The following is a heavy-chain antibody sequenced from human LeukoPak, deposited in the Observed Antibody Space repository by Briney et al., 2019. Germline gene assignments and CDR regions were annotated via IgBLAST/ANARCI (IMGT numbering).Heavy chain of an antibody. CDR2: IYTSGST. J-gene: IGHJ5*02. CDR1: GGSLSPYY. D-gene: IGHD6-25*01. Sequence: PSETLSLTCTVSGGSLSPYYWNWIRQPAGKGLEWTGRIYTSGSTKYNPSLKTRVTMTIDTSNNQFSLKLSSVTAADTAVYYCARGIAAAGNYWFDPWGQGTLVTVSS. CDR3: ARGIAAAGNYWFDP. V-gene: IGHV4-4*07.